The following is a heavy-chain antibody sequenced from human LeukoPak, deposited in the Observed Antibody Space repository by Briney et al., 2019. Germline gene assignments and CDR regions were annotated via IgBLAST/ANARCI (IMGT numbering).Heavy chain of an antibody. CDR2: ISYDGSNK. D-gene: IGHD2-21*02. V-gene: IGHV3-30*18. J-gene: IGHJ3*02. Sequence: GGSLRLSCAASEFTFSNFDMHWVRQAPGKGLEWVAVISYDGSNKYYADSVKGRFTIYRDNSKSTLYLQMDSLRAEDTAVYYCAKEYCGGDCYSGNIDAFDIWGQGTMVTVSS. CDR1: EFTFSNFD. CDR3: AKEYCGGDCYSGNIDAFDI.